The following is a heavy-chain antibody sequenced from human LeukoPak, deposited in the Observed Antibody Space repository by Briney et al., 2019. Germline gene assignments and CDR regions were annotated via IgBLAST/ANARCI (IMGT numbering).Heavy chain of an antibody. CDR3: ARDRYYYDSSGYYRLDY. CDR2: IYYSGST. V-gene: IGHV4-39*07. J-gene: IGHJ4*02. Sequence: SETLSLTCTVSGGSISSSSYYWGWIRQPPGKGLEWIGSIYYSGSTFYNMFFKSRVTISVDTSKNQFSLKLGSVTAADTAVYYCARDRYYYDSSGYYRLDYWGQGTLVTVSS. CDR1: GGSISSSSYY. D-gene: IGHD3-22*01.